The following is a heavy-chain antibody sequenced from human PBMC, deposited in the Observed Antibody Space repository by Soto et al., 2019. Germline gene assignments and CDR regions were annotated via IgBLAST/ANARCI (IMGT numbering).Heavy chain of an antibody. Sequence: QVQLVQSGTELKKPGASVKVSCKASGNTFPNYAIHWVRQAPGQRLEWMGWINGGNGNTYYSEHFQGRVTFTRGTSAGTVNIELSSLASKDTAVYYCARDDSGYSSSYSIDYFNYWGQGTLVAVSA. V-gene: IGHV1-3*01. CDR2: INGGNGNT. CDR3: ARDDSGYSSSYSIDYFNY. D-gene: IGHD2-15*01. J-gene: IGHJ4*02. CDR1: GNTFPNYA.